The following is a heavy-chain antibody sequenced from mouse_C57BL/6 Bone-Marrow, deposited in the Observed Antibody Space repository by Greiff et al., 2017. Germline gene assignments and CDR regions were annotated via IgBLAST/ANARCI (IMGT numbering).Heavy chain of an antibody. CDR1: GYTFTEYT. D-gene: IGHD1-1*01. J-gene: IGHJ1*03. CDR2: FYPGSGSI. Sequence: QVQLQQSGAELVKPGASVKLSCKASGYTFTEYTIHWVKQRSGQGLEWIGWFYPGSGSIKYNEKFKGKATLTADKSSSAVYMEISRLTSEDSPVYFCARHERKSPSITHGYFDVWGTGTTVTVSS. V-gene: IGHV1-62-2*01. CDR3: ARHERKSPSITHGYFDV.